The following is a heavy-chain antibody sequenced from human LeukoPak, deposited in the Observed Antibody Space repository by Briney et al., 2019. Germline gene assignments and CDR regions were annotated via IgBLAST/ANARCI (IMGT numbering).Heavy chain of an antibody. CDR1: GFTFNTYW. J-gene: IGHJ5*02. Sequence: GGSLRLSCAASGFTFNTYWMSWVRQAPGKGPEWVANIKEDGSEKHYMDSVKGRFAISRDNAKNSLYLQVNSLRVEDTAIYYCARVRMAARNAFDPWGQGTLVTVSS. CDR3: ARVRMAARNAFDP. D-gene: IGHD6-6*01. CDR2: IKEDGSEK. V-gene: IGHV3-7*03.